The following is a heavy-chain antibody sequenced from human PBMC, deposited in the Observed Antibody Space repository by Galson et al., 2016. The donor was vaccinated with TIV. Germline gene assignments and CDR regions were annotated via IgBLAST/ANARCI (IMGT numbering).Heavy chain of an antibody. Sequence: SVKVSCKVSGYTLSEIAMHWVRQAPGEGLEWVGGFDPEAGRTIYAQKFHGRVTVTEGTATDTAYMELNNLRSDDTAVYYCATVAWFPGLSLDSWGQGTLVIVPS. CDR3: ATVAWFPGLSLDS. V-gene: IGHV1-24*01. J-gene: IGHJ4*02. D-gene: IGHD3-22*01. CDR1: GYTLSEIA. CDR2: FDPEAGRT.